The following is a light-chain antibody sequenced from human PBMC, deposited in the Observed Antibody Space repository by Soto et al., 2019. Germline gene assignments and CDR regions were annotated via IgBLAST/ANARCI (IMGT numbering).Light chain of an antibody. J-gene: IGKJ2*01. V-gene: IGKV3-20*01. CDR1: QSVSGNS. Sequence: EIGVTQSPDTLSLSPGERATLSCRASQSVSGNSLAWYQQKPGQAPRLLIYGASNRATGIPDRFSGSGSGTDFTLTINRLEPEDFAVYYCQQYSRSPNTFGQGTRLEIK. CDR2: GAS. CDR3: QQYSRSPNT.